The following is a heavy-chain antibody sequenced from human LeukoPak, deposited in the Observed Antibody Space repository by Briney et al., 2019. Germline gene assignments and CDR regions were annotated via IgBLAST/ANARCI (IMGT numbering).Heavy chain of an antibody. CDR3: ARATTQQQLESFDP. D-gene: IGHD6-13*01. CDR1: GYTFTGYY. J-gene: IGHJ5*02. CDR2: INPNSGGT. V-gene: IGHV1-2*02. Sequence: ASVKVSCKASGYTFTGYYMHWVRQAPGQGLEWMGWINPNSGGTNYAQKFQGRVTMTRDTSISTAYMELSRLRSDDTAVYYCARATTQQQLESFDPWGQGTLVTVSS.